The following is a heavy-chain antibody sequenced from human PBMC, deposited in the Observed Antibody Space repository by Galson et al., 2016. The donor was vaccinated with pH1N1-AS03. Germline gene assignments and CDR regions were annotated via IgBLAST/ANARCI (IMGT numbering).Heavy chain of an antibody. V-gene: IGHV4-38-2*01. CDR3: ARFSGGYQFDD. CDR2: ISHSGNT. J-gene: IGHJ4*02. Sequence: SETLSLTCAVSGYSISSGFHWAWVRQPPSKGLEWIGTISHSGNTYYNPSLKSRVTMSVDTSKNQFSLKLSSVTAADAAVYYCARFSGGYQFDDWGQGTLVTVSS. CDR1: GYSISSGFH. D-gene: IGHD1-26*01.